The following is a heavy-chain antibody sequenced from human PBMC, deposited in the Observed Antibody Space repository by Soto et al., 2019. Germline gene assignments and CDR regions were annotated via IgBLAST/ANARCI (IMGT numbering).Heavy chain of an antibody. CDR2: IYYSGST. V-gene: IGHV4-31*03. Sequence: SETLSLTCTVSGGSISSGGYYWSWIRHHPGKGLEWIGYIYYSGSTYYNPSLKSRVTISVDTSKNQFSLKLSSVTAADTAVYYCARQIAAADTLDYYYYYYMDVWGKGTTVTVSS. D-gene: IGHD6-13*01. J-gene: IGHJ6*03. CDR3: ARQIAAADTLDYYYYYYMDV. CDR1: GGSISSGGYY.